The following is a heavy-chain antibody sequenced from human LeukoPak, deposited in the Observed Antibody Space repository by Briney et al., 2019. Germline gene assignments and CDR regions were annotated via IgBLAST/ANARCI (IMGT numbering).Heavy chain of an antibody. CDR1: GYTFTDYY. Sequence: ASVKVSCKASGYTFTDYYMHWVRQAPGQGLEWMGWINPKSGGTNYAQKFQGRVIMTRDTSISTAYIELSRLRSDDTAVYYCARDLDGSSGCDYWGQGTLVTVSS. CDR2: INPKSGGT. D-gene: IGHD6-13*01. J-gene: IGHJ4*02. V-gene: IGHV1-2*02. CDR3: ARDLDGSSGCDY.